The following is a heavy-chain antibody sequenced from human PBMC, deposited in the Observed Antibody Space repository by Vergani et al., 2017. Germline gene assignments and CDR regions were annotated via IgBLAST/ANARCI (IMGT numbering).Heavy chain of an antibody. V-gene: IGHV1-18*01. CDR3: ARIMVRGVIIPLARYYYYGMDV. Sequence: QVQLVQSGAEVKKPGASVKVSCKASGYTFTSYGISWVRQAPGQGLEWMGWISAYNGNTNYAQKLQGRVTMTTDTSTSTAYMELRGLRSDDTGVYDCARIMVRGVIIPLARYYYYGMDVWGQGTTVTVSS. CDR2: ISAYNGNT. J-gene: IGHJ6*02. CDR1: GYTFTSYG. D-gene: IGHD3-10*01.